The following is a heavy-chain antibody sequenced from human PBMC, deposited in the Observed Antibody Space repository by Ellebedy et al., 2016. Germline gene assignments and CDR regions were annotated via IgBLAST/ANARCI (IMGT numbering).Heavy chain of an antibody. CDR3: YYGHYSGY. D-gene: IGHD3-10*01. Sequence: GGSLRLSXVASGFTFRNFFMSWVRQAPGEGLEWVSTISGGGDATFSADSVKGRFTISRDNSRNTLYLQMHSLRADDTAVYYCYYGHYSGYWGQGTLVTVSS. J-gene: IGHJ4*02. V-gene: IGHV3-23*01. CDR1: GFTFRNFF. CDR2: ISGGGDAT.